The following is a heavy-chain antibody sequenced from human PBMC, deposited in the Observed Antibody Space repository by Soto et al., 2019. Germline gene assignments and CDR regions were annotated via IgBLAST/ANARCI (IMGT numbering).Heavy chain of an antibody. CDR2: ISSSSSYI. D-gene: IGHD2-2*01. J-gene: IGHJ3*02. CDR1: GFTFSSYS. V-gene: IGHV3-21*01. Sequence: GGSLRLSCAASGFTFSSYSMNWVRQAPGKGLEWVSSISSSSSYIYYADSVKGRFTISRDNAKNSLYLQMNGLRAEDTAVYYCARDPLEGKYCSSTSCYAFDIWGQGTMVTVSS. CDR3: ARDPLEGKYCSSTSCYAFDI.